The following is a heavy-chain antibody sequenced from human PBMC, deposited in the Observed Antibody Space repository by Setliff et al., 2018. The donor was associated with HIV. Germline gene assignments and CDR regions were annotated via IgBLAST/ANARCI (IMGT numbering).Heavy chain of an antibody. CDR1: GFTFSSYA. Sequence: LRLSCAASGFTFSSYAMHWVRQAPGKGLEWVSSISSSSSYIYYADSVKGRFTISRDNAKNSLYLQMNSLRAEDTAVYYCARKLLTRPNYYGMDVWGQGTTVTVSS. CDR3: ARKLLTRPNYYGMDV. J-gene: IGHJ6*02. CDR2: ISSSSSYI. D-gene: IGHD2-15*01. V-gene: IGHV3-21*01.